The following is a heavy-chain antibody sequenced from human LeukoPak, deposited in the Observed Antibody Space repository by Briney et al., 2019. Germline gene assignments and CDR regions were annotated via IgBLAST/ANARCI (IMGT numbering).Heavy chain of an antibody. J-gene: IGHJ4*02. V-gene: IGHV3-33*06. Sequence: GRSLRLSCAASGFTFGNVGMPWVRQAPGKGLEWVAFIWYDGSRTYYADSVRGRFTVSRDNSKNTLFLQMDSLTAEDTAVYYCAKAKGYCSGGTCYYFDYWGQGTLVTVSS. CDR3: AKAKGYCSGGTCYYFDY. D-gene: IGHD2-15*01. CDR1: GFTFGNVG. CDR2: IWYDGSRT.